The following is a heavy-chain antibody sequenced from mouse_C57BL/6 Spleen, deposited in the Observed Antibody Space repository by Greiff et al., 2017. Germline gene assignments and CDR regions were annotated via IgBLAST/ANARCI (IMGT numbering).Heavy chain of an antibody. CDR3: AKPHRGDWYFDV. V-gene: IGHV2-3*01. CDR1: GFSLTSYG. D-gene: IGHD2-14*01. CDR2: IWGHGST. Sequence: QVQLMQSGPGLVAPSQSLSITCTVSGFSLTSYGVSWVRQPPGKGLEWLGVIWGHGSTNYPSALISRLSISKDNSKSQVFLKLNSLQTDDTATYYCAKPHRGDWYFDVWGTGTTVTVSS. J-gene: IGHJ1*03.